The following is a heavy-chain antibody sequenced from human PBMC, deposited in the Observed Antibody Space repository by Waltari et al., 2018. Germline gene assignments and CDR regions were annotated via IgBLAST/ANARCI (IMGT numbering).Heavy chain of an antibody. D-gene: IGHD6-19*01. J-gene: IGHJ4*02. Sequence: VKGRFTISRDDSKNTAYLQMNSLKTEDTAVYYCTRRGQWLEFDYWGQGTLVTVSS. V-gene: IGHV3-73*01. CDR3: TRRGQWLEFDY.